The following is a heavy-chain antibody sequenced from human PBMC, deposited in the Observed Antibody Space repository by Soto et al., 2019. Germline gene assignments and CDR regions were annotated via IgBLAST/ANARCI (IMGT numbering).Heavy chain of an antibody. D-gene: IGHD4-4*01. CDR2: IKSKADGETK. CDR1: GFTFSHAW. V-gene: IGHV3-15*01. J-gene: IGHJ5*02. CDR3: CVIKRRDQYSTSGYWFDP. Sequence: XESLRLSFAASGFTFSHAWMSWVRQAPGKGLEWVGRIKSKADGETKDYGAPVRGRFTISRDDSQDILYLHMNSLRIEDTAVYYCCVIKRRDQYSTSGYWFDPWGPGTLVTVSS.